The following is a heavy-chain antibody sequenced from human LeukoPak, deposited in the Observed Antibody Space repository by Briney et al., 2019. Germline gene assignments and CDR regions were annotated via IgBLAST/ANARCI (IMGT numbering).Heavy chain of an antibody. J-gene: IGHJ3*02. D-gene: IGHD1-7*01. CDR1: GFTFSSYA. Sequence: PGRSLRLSCAASGFTFSSYAMSWVRQAPGKGLEWVSAISGSGGSTYYADSVKGRFTISRDNSKNTLYLQMNSLRAEDTAVYYCAKDSYGITGTTEAFDIWGQGTMVTVSS. CDR2: ISGSGGST. CDR3: AKDSYGITGTTEAFDI. V-gene: IGHV3-23*01.